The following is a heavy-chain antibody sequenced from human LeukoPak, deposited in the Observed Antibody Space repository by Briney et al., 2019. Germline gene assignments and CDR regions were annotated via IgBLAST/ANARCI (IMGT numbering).Heavy chain of an antibody. Sequence: GASVKVSCKASGYTFTSYDINWVRQATGQGLEWMGWMNPNSGNTGYAQRFQGRVTITRNTSISTAYMELSSLRSEDTAVYYCARGPYYYDSSGYYLLDYWGQGTLVTVSS. CDR2: MNPNSGNT. D-gene: IGHD3-22*01. J-gene: IGHJ4*02. V-gene: IGHV1-8*01. CDR1: GYTFTSYD. CDR3: ARGPYYYDSSGYYLLDY.